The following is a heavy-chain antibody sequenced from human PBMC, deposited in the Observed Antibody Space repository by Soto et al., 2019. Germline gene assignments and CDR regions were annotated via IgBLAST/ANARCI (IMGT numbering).Heavy chain of an antibody. CDR2: IIPIFGTA. CDR1: GGTFSSYA. D-gene: IGHD3-3*01. V-gene: IGHV1-69*13. CDR3: ARARRYDFWSGYYFTHFDY. Sequence: SVKVSCKASGGTFSSYAVSWVRQAPGQGLEWMGGIIPIFGTANYAQKFQGRVTITADESTSTAYMELSSLRSEDTAVYYCARARRYDFWSGYYFTHFDYWGQGTLVTVSS. J-gene: IGHJ4*02.